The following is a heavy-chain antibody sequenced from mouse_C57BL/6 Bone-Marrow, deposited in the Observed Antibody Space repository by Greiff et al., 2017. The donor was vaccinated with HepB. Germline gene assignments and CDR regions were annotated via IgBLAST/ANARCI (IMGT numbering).Heavy chain of an antibody. V-gene: IGHV5-6*01. Sequence: EVQGVESGGDLVKPGGSLKLSCAASGFTFSSYGMSWVRQTPDKRLEWVATISSGGSYTYYPDSVKGRFTISRDNAKNTLYLQMSSLKSEDTAMYYCARGSYYDYDSWYFDVWGTGTTVTVSS. CDR1: GFTFSSYG. D-gene: IGHD2-4*01. CDR3: ARGSYYDYDSWYFDV. J-gene: IGHJ1*03. CDR2: ISSGGSYT.